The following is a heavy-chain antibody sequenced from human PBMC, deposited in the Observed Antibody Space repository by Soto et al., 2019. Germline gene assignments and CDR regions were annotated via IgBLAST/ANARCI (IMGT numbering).Heavy chain of an antibody. CDR1: EFTFSDYY. CDR3: ASNRGGYCQH. V-gene: IGHV3-11*01. D-gene: IGHD3-16*01. Sequence: QVQLVESGGGLVKPGGSLRLSCAASEFTFSDYYMSWIRQAPGKGLEWVSYISGSSGTIDYADSLKGRFTISRDNAKNSLYLQMSSLRAEDPAVYYCASNRGGYCQHWGQGTLVIVSS. CDR2: ISGSSGTI. J-gene: IGHJ1*01.